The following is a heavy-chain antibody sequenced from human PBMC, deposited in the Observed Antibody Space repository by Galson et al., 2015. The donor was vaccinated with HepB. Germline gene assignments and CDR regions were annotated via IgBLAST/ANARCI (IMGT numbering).Heavy chain of an antibody. CDR1: GGTSSNYA. V-gene: IGHV1-69*04. CDR3: ARGDSSSSGY. J-gene: IGHJ4*02. CDR2: INPILGIA. D-gene: IGHD6-6*01. Sequence: PVKVSCKASGGTSSNYAISWVRQAPGQGLEWMGRINPILGIANYAQKFQGRVTITADKSTSTAYMELSSLRSEDTAVYYCARGDSSSSGYWGQGTLVTVSS.